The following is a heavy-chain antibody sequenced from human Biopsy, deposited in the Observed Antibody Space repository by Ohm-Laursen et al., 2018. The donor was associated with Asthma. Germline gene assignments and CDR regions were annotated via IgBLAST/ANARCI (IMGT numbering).Heavy chain of an antibody. V-gene: IGHV3-23*01. J-gene: IGHJ4*02. CDR2: ISGSGGST. CDR3: AKGYYYDSSGFDY. Sequence: SLRLSCAASGFTFGDYWMSWVRQVPGKGLEWVSAISGSGGSTYYADSVKGRSTISRDNSKNTLYLQMSSLRAEDTAVYYCAKGYYYDSSGFDYWGQGTLVTVSS. D-gene: IGHD3-22*01. CDR1: GFTFGDYW.